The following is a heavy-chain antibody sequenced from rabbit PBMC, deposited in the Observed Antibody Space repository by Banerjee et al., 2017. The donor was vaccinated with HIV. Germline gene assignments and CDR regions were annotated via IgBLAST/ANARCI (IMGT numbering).Heavy chain of an antibody. J-gene: IGHJ4*01. CDR2: IYGGSSDRI. D-gene: IGHD6-1*01. Sequence: QEQLVESGGGLVQPEGSLTLTCTASGFSFSSSYWICWVRQAPGKGLEWIACIYGGSSDRIDYASWAKGRFTISKTSSTTVTLQMTSLTAADTATYFCARDNFGYGGYGYGNLWGPGTLVTVS. CDR3: ARDNFGYGGYGYGNL. V-gene: IGHV1S45*01. CDR1: GFSFSSSYW.